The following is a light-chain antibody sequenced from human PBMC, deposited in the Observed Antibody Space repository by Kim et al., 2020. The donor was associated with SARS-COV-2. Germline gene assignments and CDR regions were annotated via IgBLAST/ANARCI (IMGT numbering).Light chain of an antibody. J-gene: IGKJ2*03. CDR1: QSVDRW. Sequence: IRLTQSPSTLSASIGDRVSITCRASQSVDRWLAWYQQRPGKAPKFLIYDATDLKSGVPSRFSGRGSGTEFTLTITSLQPDDFGTYYCQQYSTYSYSFGQGTKLEI. CDR2: DAT. CDR3: QQYSTYSYS. V-gene: IGKV1-5*01.